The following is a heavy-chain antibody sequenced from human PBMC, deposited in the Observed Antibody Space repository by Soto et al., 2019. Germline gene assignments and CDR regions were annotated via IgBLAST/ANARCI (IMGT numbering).Heavy chain of an antibody. D-gene: IGHD2-2*01. CDR1: GGTFSSYT. J-gene: IGHJ6*02. CDR2: IIPILGIA. CDR3: ARVRCSSTSCYPDYYGMDV. Sequence: QVQLVQSGAEVKKPGSSVKVSCKASGGTFSSYTISWVRQAPGQGLEWMGRIIPILGIANYAQKFQGRVTITADKSTSTAYMERSSLRSEDTAVYYCARVRCSSTSCYPDYYGMDVWGQGTTVTVSS. V-gene: IGHV1-69*02.